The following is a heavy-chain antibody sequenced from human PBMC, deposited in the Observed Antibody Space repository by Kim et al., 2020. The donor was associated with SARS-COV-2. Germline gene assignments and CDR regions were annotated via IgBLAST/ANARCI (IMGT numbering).Heavy chain of an antibody. J-gene: IGHJ5*02. CDR2: IIPIFGTA. V-gene: IGHV1-69*13. Sequence: SVKVSCKASGGTFSSYAISWVRQAPGQGLEWMGGIIPIFGTANYAQKFQGRVTITADESTSTAYMELSSLRSEDTAVYYCARVRYYYDSSGYYNNWFDPWGQGTLVTVSS. CDR3: ARVRYYYDSSGYYNNWFDP. D-gene: IGHD3-22*01. CDR1: GGTFSSYA.